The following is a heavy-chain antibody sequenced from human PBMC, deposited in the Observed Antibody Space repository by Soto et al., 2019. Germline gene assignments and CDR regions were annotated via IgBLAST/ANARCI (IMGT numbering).Heavy chain of an antibody. CDR2: IIPIFGTA. J-gene: IGHJ5*02. V-gene: IGHV1-69*12. D-gene: IGHD2-15*01. CDR3: ARAGYCSGGSCPGDWFDP. Sequence: QVQLVQSGAEVKKPGSSVKVSCKASGGTFSSYAISWVRQAPGQGLEWMGGIIPIFGTANYAQKFQGRVTITADESTSTAYMELSSLRSEDTAVYYWARAGYCSGGSCPGDWFDPWGQGTLVTVS. CDR1: GGTFSSYA.